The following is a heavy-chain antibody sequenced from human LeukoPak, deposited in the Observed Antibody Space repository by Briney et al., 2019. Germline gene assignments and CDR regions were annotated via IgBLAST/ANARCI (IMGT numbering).Heavy chain of an antibody. J-gene: IGHJ4*02. CDR3: ARYYGSGTLFDY. Sequence: SETLSLTCTVSGGSISSSSYYWGWIRQPPGKGLEWIGSIYYSGSTYYNPSLKSRVTISVDTSKNQFSLKLSSVTAADTAVYYCARYYGSGTLFDYWGQGTLVTVSS. D-gene: IGHD3-10*01. CDR2: IYYSGST. V-gene: IGHV4-39*01. CDR1: GGSISSSSYY.